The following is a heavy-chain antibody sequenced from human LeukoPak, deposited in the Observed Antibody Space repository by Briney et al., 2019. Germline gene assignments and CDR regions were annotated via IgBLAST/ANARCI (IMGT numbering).Heavy chain of an antibody. Sequence: SETLSLTCTVSGGSISSGSYYWSWIRQPAGKGLEWIGRIYTSGSTNYNPSLKSRVTISVDTSKNQFSLKLSSVTAADTAVYYCARAQNYDFWSGYYYNWFDPWGQGTLVTVSS. J-gene: IGHJ5*02. V-gene: IGHV4-61*02. CDR3: ARAQNYDFWSGYYYNWFDP. CDR1: GGSISSGSYY. CDR2: IYTSGST. D-gene: IGHD3-3*01.